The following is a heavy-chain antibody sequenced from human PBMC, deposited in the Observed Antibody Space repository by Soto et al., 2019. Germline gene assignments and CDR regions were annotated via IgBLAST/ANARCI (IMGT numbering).Heavy chain of an antibody. D-gene: IGHD3-22*01. CDR3: ARDRAYTYYYDSSGYSNFDY. CDR1: GYTLTELS. J-gene: IGHJ4*02. CDR2: IIPSVGTA. V-gene: IGHV1-69*13. Sequence: GASVQVSCRVSGYTLTELSVDWVRQATGQGPGWRGGIIPSVGTANYAQKCQGRVTITADESTSTAYMELSSLRSEDTAVYYCARDRAYTYYYDSSGYSNFDYWGQGTLVTVSS.